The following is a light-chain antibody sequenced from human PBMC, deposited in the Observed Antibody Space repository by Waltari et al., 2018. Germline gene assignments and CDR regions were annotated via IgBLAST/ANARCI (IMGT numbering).Light chain of an antibody. CDR2: TAS. CDR1: QTISHY. V-gene: IGKV1-39*01. J-gene: IGKJ2*01. CDR3: QQSYNAPYT. Sequence: DIQMTQSPSSLSASVGDRVVITFRASQTISHYLNWYQHKPGSAPNRLIYTASTLQHGVPSRFSGSGFGTDFTLIINDLQPEDFATYYCQQSYNAPYTFGQGTTLEI.